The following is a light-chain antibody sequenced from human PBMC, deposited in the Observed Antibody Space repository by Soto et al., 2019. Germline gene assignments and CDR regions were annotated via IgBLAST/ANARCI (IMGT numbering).Light chain of an antibody. CDR3: QQYGNSIRT. CDR2: GVS. J-gene: IGKJ1*01. CDR1: QRASRQY. Sequence: PGGRATLSCRTSQRASRQYLFGYQQRRDQHHRLLIYGVSMRADGIPDRFSGSGSGSEFTLTISSLEPEDFAVYYCQQYGNSIRTFGQGTKVDIK. V-gene: IGKV3-20*01.